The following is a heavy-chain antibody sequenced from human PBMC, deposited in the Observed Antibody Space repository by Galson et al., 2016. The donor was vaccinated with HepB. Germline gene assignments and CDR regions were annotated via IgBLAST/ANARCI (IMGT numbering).Heavy chain of an antibody. CDR3: AIWEWGLPPC. Sequence: SLRLSCAASGFAFSSYSMNWVRQAPGKGLEWVSGLHTSGATYYADSVRGRFTISRDNSKNTLYLQMSSLRAEDTAVYYCAIWEWGLPPCWGQGTLVTVSP. CDR1: GFAFSSYS. J-gene: IGHJ4*02. CDR2: LHTSGAT. D-gene: IGHD1-26*01. V-gene: IGHV3-23*01.